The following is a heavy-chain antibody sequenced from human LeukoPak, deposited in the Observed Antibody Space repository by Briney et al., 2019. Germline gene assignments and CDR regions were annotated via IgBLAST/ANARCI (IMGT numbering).Heavy chain of an antibody. CDR3: AAKQYGSLDP. CDR2: FDPEDGET. D-gene: IGHD3-10*01. Sequence: GASVKVSCKASGYTFTSYDINWVRQATGKGLEWMGGFDPEDGETIYAQKFQGRGTMTEDTSTDTAYMELSSLRSEDTAVYYCAAKQYGSLDPWGQGTLVTVSS. CDR1: GYTFTSYD. V-gene: IGHV1-24*01. J-gene: IGHJ5*02.